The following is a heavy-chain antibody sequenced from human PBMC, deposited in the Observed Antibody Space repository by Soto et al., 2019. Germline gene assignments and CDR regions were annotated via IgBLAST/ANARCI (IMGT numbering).Heavy chain of an antibody. J-gene: IGHJ4*02. CDR3: ARERGVVVITDTDY. Sequence: ASVKVSCKASGYTFTGYGISSVRQAPGQGLEWMGWISAYNVNTNYAQKLQGRVTMTTNTSTSTAYMELRSLRSDDTAVYYCARERGVVVITDTDYWGQGTLVTLSS. V-gene: IGHV1-18*01. CDR1: GYTFTGYG. D-gene: IGHD3-22*01. CDR2: ISAYNVNT.